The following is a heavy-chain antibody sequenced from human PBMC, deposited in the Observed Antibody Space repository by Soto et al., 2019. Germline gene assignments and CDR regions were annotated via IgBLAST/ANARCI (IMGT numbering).Heavy chain of an antibody. CDR1: ELTLSDHT. J-gene: IGHJ4*02. CDR2: ILADYKT. Sequence: GSLRLSCTAAELTLSDHTISWILQTPGKVLESISAILADYKTYYTDSVRGRFTISRDNSKNTLYLEMNSLRAEDTAVYYCAKDPASYDSSAQFDSWGKGTLVTVSS. V-gene: IGHV3-23*01. CDR3: AKDPASYDSSAQFDS. D-gene: IGHD3-22*01.